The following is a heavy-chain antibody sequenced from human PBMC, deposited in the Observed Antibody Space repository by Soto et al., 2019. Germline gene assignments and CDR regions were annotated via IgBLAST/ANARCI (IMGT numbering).Heavy chain of an antibody. D-gene: IGHD6-25*01. CDR3: AKRGEKSFDD. Sequence: GGSLRLSCAASGFTFSNSAMSWVRQAPGKGLEWVSAISGSGGSTYYADSVKGRFAISRDNSKNTLYVQMNSLRAEDTAVYYCAKRGEKSFDDWGQGALVTVSS. V-gene: IGHV3-23*01. CDR1: GFTFSNSA. J-gene: IGHJ5*02. CDR2: ISGSGGST.